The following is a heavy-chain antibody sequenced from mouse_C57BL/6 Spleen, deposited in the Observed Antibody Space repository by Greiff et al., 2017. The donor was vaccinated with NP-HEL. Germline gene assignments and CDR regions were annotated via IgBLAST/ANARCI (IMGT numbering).Heavy chain of an antibody. CDR2: INPSSGYT. J-gene: IGHJ3*01. CDR3: ARETYYSNYVGTFAY. V-gene: IGHV1-7*01. D-gene: IGHD2-5*01. Sequence: QVQLQQSGAELAKPGASVKLSCKASGYTFTSYWMHWVKQRPGQGLEWIGYINPSSGYTKYNQKFKDKATLTADKSSSTTYMQLSSLTYEDSAVYYCARETYYSNYVGTFAYWGQGTLVTVSA. CDR1: GYTFTSYW.